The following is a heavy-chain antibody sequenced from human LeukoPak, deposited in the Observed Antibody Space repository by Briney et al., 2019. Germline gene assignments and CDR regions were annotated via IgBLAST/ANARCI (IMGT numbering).Heavy chain of an antibody. V-gene: IGHV3-21*01. CDR1: GFTFSSYS. CDR3: ARGGGYYYDSSGYLYFDY. CDR2: ISSSSSYI. J-gene: IGHJ4*02. D-gene: IGHD3-22*01. Sequence: GGSLRLSCAASGFTFSSYSMNWVRQAPGKGLEWVSSISSSSSYIYYADSVKGRFTISRDNAKNSLYLQMNSLRAEDTAVYYCARGGGYYYDSSGYLYFDYWGQGTLVTVSS.